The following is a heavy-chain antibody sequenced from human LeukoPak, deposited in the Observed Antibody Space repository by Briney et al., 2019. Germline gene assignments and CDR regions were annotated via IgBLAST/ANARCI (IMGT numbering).Heavy chain of an antibody. CDR1: GGSINGSEW. CDR2: IYHSGSA. V-gene: IGHV4-4*02. D-gene: IGHD6-13*01. Sequence: SETLSLTCAVSGGSINGSEWWNWVRQAPGKGLEWIGEIYHSGSASYNPSLKNRVAISVDKSKNQFSLQLRSVTAADTAVYYCARDSTSGSSWFFDYWGQGTLVTVSS. J-gene: IGHJ4*02. CDR3: ARDSTSGSSWFFDY.